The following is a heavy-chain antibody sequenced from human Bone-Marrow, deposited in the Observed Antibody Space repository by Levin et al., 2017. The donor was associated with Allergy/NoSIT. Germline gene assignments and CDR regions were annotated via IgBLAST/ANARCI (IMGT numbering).Heavy chain of an antibody. V-gene: IGHV3-48*01. CDR3: ARVESSSSWYRWFGYFDY. Sequence: GESLKISCAASGFTFSSYSMNWVRQAPGKGLEWVSYISSSSSTIYYADSVKGRFTISRDNAKNSLYLQMNSLRAEDTAVYYCARVESSSSWYRWFGYFDYWGQGTLVTVSS. D-gene: IGHD6-13*01. CDR2: ISSSSSTI. J-gene: IGHJ4*02. CDR1: GFTFSSYS.